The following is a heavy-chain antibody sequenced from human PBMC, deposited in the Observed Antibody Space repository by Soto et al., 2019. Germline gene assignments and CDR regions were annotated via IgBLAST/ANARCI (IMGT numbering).Heavy chain of an antibody. D-gene: IGHD5-18*01. CDR3: ASRGYSYGRERYYYYGMDV. Sequence: QVQLVQSGAEVKKPGSSVKVSCKASGGTFSSYAISWVRQAPGQGLEWMGGIIPIFGTANYAQKFQGRVTITADESTSTAYMELSSLRSEDTAVYYCASRGYSYGRERYYYYGMDVWGQGTTVTDSS. CDR2: IIPIFGTA. J-gene: IGHJ6*02. V-gene: IGHV1-69*01. CDR1: GGTFSSYA.